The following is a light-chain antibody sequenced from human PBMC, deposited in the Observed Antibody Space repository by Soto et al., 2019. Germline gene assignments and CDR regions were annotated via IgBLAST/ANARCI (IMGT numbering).Light chain of an antibody. V-gene: IGLV1-40*01. Sequence: QSVLTQPPSVTGAPGQRVTISCTGNNSNIGAGSGVNWYQQFPDKAPKLLIYANTHRPSGVPDRFSGSTSATSASLAITGLQTQDEADYYCQSFASSLTGLIFGGGTKLTVL. CDR2: ANT. CDR1: NSNIGAGSG. J-gene: IGLJ2*01. CDR3: QSFASSLTGLI.